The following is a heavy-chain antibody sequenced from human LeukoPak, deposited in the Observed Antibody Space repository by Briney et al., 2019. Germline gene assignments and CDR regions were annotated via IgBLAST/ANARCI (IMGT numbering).Heavy chain of an antibody. J-gene: IGHJ4*02. CDR2: ISSSSSYI. CDR3: ARDFDYYGSGSYAY. CDR1: GFTFSSYS. V-gene: IGHV3-21*04. D-gene: IGHD3-10*01. Sequence: PGGSLRLSCAASGFTFSSYSMNWVRQAPGKGLEWVSSISSSSSYIYYADSVKGRFTISRDNSKNTLYLQMNSLRAKDTAVYYCARDFDYYGSGSYAYWGQGTLVTVSS.